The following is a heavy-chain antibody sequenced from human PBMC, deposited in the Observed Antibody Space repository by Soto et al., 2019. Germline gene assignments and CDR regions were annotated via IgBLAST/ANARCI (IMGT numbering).Heavy chain of an antibody. D-gene: IGHD3-22*01. CDR2: IIPIFGTT. CDR3: ARDRSRRYYDSSGYLAGAFDI. J-gene: IGHJ3*02. V-gene: IGHV1-69*06. Sequence: SVKVSCKASGGTFSSYAISWVRQAPGQGLEWMGGIIPIFGTTNYAQKFQGRVTITADKSTSTAYMELSSLRSEDTAVYYCARDRSRRYYDSSGYLAGAFDIWGQGTMVTVSS. CDR1: GGTFSSYA.